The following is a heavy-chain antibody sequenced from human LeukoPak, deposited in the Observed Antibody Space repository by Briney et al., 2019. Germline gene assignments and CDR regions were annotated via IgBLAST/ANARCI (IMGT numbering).Heavy chain of an antibody. Sequence: PGGSLRLSCTASGFTFGDYAMSWVRQAPGKGLEWVGFIRSKAYGGTTKYAASVKGRFTISRDDSKSIAYLQMNSLKTEDTAVYYCTRVDLGVVAYYYYYYMDVWGKGTTVTVSS. CDR3: TRVDLGVVAYYYYYYMDV. CDR1: GFTFGDYA. D-gene: IGHD3-22*01. V-gene: IGHV3-49*04. CDR2: IRSKAYGGTT. J-gene: IGHJ6*03.